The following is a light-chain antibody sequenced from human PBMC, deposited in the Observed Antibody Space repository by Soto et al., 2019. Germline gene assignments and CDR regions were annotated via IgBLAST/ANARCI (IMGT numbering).Light chain of an antibody. J-gene: IGKJ4*01. CDR1: QSVSSD. CDR2: GAF. V-gene: IGKV3-15*01. CDR3: QQYNNWPLT. Sequence: ERVMTQAPATLSVSPGERATLSCRASQSVSSDLAWYQQKPGQGPRLLIYGAFNRATGVPARFSGSGSGTEFTLTISNLQSEDFAVYYCQQYNNWPLTFGGGTKVEIK.